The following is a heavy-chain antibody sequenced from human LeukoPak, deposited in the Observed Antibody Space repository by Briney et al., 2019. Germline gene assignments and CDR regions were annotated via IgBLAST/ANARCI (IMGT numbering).Heavy chain of an antibody. CDR1: GGSFSGYY. CDR3: ARDYGDYGAFDI. V-gene: IGHV4-34*01. J-gene: IGHJ3*02. Sequence: SETLSLTCAVSGGSFSGYYWSWIRQPPGKGLEWIGEINHSGSTNYNPSLKSRVTISVDTSKNQFSLKLSSVTAADTAVYYCARDYGDYGAFDIWGQGTMVTVSS. CDR2: INHSGST. D-gene: IGHD4-17*01.